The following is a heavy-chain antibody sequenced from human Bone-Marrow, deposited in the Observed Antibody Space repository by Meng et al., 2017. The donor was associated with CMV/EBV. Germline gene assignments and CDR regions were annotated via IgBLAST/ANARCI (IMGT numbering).Heavy chain of an antibody. V-gene: IGHV1-46*01. J-gene: IGHJ4*02. CDR3: ARGAHKRYYDSSGHFDY. CDR2: INPSGDKT. CDR1: TFTNYY. Sequence: TFTNYYMHWVRQAPGQGLEWMGIINPSGDKTIYAQKFQGRVTMTKDTSTSTVYMELSSLRSEDTAVYYCARGAHKRYYDSSGHFDYWGQGTLVTVSS. D-gene: IGHD3-22*01.